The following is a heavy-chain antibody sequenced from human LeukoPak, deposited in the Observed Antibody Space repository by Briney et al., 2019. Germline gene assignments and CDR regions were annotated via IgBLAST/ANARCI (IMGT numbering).Heavy chain of an antibody. J-gene: IGHJ6*03. Sequence: PGGSLRLSCAASGFTFSRYAMSWVRQAPGKGLEWVSAISGGGDNTYYADSVRGRFTISRDNSKNTLFLQMNSLRAEDTAIYYCARRAYQLLHGYYYYYMDVWGKGTTVTVSS. CDR3: ARRAYQLLHGYYYYYMDV. V-gene: IGHV3-23*01. D-gene: IGHD2-2*01. CDR1: GFTFSRYA. CDR2: ISGGGDNT.